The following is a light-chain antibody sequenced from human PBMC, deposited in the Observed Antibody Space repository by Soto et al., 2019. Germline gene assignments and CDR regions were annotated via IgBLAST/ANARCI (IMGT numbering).Light chain of an antibody. J-gene: IGKJ2*01. CDR2: AAS. V-gene: IGKV1-12*01. Sequence: DIKMTQTPSSVSASVGDRVTLTCRASQGISSWLAWYQHKPGKAPKLLIYAASSLQSGVPSRFSGSGSGTDFTLTISSLQPEDFATYYCQQANSFPYTFGKGTKVEIK. CDR1: QGISSW. CDR3: QQANSFPYT.